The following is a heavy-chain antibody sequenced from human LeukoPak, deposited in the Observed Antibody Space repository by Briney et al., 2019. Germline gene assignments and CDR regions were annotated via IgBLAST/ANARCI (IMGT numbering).Heavy chain of an antibody. D-gene: IGHD2-2*01. Sequence: GGSLRLSCAASGFTFSSYSMNWVRQAPGKGLEWVSYISSSSSTIYYADSVKGRFTISRDNDKNSLYPQMNSLRAEDTAVYYCARDRQYCSSTSCPVKEFDYWGQGTLVTVSS. CDR1: GFTFSSYS. J-gene: IGHJ4*02. V-gene: IGHV3-48*01. CDR2: ISSSSSTI. CDR3: ARDRQYCSSTSCPVKEFDY.